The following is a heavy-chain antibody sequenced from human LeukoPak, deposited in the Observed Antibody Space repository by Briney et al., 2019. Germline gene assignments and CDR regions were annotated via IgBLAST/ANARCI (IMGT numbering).Heavy chain of an antibody. D-gene: IGHD6-13*01. V-gene: IGHV1-18*01. J-gene: IGHJ3*02. CDR3: ARVAIAAAGTQPSDAFDI. CDR1: GYTFTSYG. Sequence: ASVKVSCKASGYTFTSYGISWVRQAPGQGLEWMGWISAYNGNTNYAQKFQGRVTITRDTSASTAYMELSSLRSEDTAVYYCARVAIAAAGTQPSDAFDIWGQGTMVTVSS. CDR2: ISAYNGNT.